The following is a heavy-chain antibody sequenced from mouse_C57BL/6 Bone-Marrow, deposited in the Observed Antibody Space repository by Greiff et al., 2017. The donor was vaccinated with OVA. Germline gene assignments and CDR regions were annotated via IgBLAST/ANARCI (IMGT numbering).Heavy chain of an antibody. D-gene: IGHD1-1*01. J-gene: IGHJ1*03. CDR2: IYPGSGST. Sequence: VQLQQPGAELVKPGASVKMSCKASGYTFTSYWITWVKQRPGQGLEWIGDIYPGSGSTNYNEKFKSKATLTVDTSSSTAYMQLSSLTSEDSAVYDGAICVTTVVAYWYFDVWGTGTTVTVSS. CDR3: AICVTTVVAYWYFDV. CDR1: GYTFTSYW. V-gene: IGHV1-55*01.